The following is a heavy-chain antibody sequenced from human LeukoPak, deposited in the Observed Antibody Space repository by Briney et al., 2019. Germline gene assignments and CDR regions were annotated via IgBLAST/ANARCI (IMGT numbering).Heavy chain of an antibody. V-gene: IGHV3-30-3*01. CDR1: GFTFSSYA. CDR3: ATLPT. J-gene: IGHJ4*02. CDR2: ISYDGNNK. D-gene: IGHD4-17*01. Sequence: GRSLRLSCAASGFTFSSYAMHWVRQAPGKGLEWVAVISYDGNNKYYADSVKGRFTISRDNSKSTLYLQMNSLRAEHTALYYCATLPTWGQGTLVTVSS.